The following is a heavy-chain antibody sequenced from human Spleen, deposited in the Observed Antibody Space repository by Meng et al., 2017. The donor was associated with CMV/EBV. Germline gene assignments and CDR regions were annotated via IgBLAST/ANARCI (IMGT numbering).Heavy chain of an antibody. Sequence: GESLKISCAASGFTFSSYWMSWVRQAPGKGLEWVSSISGSGTSTYYADSVKGRFSISRDNSKNTLYLQMNSLRAEDTAVYYCAKDQPKSTPYYDILTGLVDYGMDVWGQGTTVTVSS. CDR3: AKDQPKSTPYYDILTGLVDYGMDV. CDR2: ISGSGTST. J-gene: IGHJ6*02. CDR1: GFTFSSYW. D-gene: IGHD3-9*01. V-gene: IGHV3-23*01.